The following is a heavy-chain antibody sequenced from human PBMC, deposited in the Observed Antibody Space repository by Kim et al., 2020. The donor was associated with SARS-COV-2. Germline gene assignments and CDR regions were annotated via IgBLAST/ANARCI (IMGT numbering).Heavy chain of an antibody. CDR1: GYTFTGYY. Sequence: ASVKVSCKASGYTFTGYYMHWVRQAPGQGLEWMGWINPNSGGTNYAQKFQGRVTMTRDTSISTAYMELSRLRSDDTAVYYCAKDYGGNYYYYYGMDVWGQGTTVTVSS. D-gene: IGHD4-17*01. CDR2: INPNSGGT. V-gene: IGHV1-2*02. J-gene: IGHJ6*02. CDR3: AKDYGGNYYYYYGMDV.